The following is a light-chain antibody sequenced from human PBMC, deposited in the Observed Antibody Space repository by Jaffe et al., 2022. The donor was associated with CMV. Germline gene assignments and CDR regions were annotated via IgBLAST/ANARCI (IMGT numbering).Light chain of an antibody. CDR1: QGISTY. V-gene: IGKV1-39*01. CDR3: QQSYSNPPYT. Sequence: DVQLTQSPSSLSASVGDRVTITCRASQGISTYLNWYQQKPGKAPNLLIYAASSLESGVPSRFSGGGSGTDFTLTISSLQPEDFATYYCQQSYSNPPYTFGQGTRLEIK. CDR2: AAS. J-gene: IGKJ2*01.